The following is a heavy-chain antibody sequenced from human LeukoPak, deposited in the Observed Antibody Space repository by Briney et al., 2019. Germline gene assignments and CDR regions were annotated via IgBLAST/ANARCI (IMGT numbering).Heavy chain of an antibody. D-gene: IGHD6-19*01. CDR2: INHSGST. J-gene: IGHJ4*02. CDR1: GGSFSGYY. CDR3: ARHGAVAVNFDY. Sequence: SETLSLTCAVYGGSFSGYYWSWIRQPPGKGLEWIGEINHSGSTNYNPSLKSRVTISVDTSKNQFSLKLSSVTAADTAVYYCARHGAVAVNFDYWGQGTLVTVSS. V-gene: IGHV4-34*01.